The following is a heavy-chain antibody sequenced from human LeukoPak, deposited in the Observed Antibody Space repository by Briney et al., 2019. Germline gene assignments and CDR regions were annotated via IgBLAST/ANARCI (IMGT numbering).Heavy chain of an antibody. Sequence: GGSVRLSGAACGFTSSGYGMGWLRQAPGKGLEGGSTISGTGTNTYYADSVKGRFTITRDNSKNTLYLQMTSLRAEATAVYFCAATPPVILAGSFDCWGQGILVTVSS. CDR1: GFTSSGYG. V-gene: IGHV3-23*01. CDR3: AATPPVILAGSFDC. D-gene: IGHD2/OR15-2a*01. J-gene: IGHJ4*02. CDR2: ISGTGTNT.